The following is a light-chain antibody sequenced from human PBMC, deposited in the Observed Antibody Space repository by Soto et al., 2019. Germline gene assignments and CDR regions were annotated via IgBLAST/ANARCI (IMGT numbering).Light chain of an antibody. CDR2: DAS. CDR3: QQFSSYPLT. CDR1: RSVDTD. V-gene: IGKV3-20*01. J-gene: IGKJ4*01. Sequence: EILMTQSQATLSVSPGDSATLSCRASRSVDTDLAWYQQKPGQAPRLLIYDASSRATGIPDRFSGGGSGTDFTLTISRLEPEDFAVYYCQQFSSYPLTFGGGTKVDIK.